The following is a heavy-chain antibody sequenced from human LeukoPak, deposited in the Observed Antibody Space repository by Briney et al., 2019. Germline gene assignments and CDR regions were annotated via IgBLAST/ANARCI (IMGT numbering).Heavy chain of an antibody. CDR1: GYTFTSYG. Sequence: ASVKVSCKASGYTFTSYGISWVRQAPGQGLEWMGWISAYNGNTNYAQKLQGRVTMTTDTSTSTAYMELRSLRSDDTAVYYCAEALGYCSGGSCYSNPMSGYWGQGTLVTVSS. CDR2: ISAYNGNT. D-gene: IGHD2-15*01. CDR3: AEALGYCSGGSCYSNPMSGY. V-gene: IGHV1-18*01. J-gene: IGHJ4*02.